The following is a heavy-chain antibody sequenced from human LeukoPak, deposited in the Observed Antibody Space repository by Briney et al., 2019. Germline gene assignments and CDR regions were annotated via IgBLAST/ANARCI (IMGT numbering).Heavy chain of an antibody. CDR3: ARETNCGGDCYQPYFDY. J-gene: IGHJ4*02. V-gene: IGHV3-30-3*01. Sequence: PGGSLRLSCAASGFTFSSYAMHWVRQAPGRGLEWVAVISYDGSNKYYADSVKGRFTISRDNSKNTLYLQMNSLRAEDTAVYYCARETNCGGDCYQPYFDYWGQGTLVTVSS. CDR1: GFTFSSYA. CDR2: ISYDGSNK. D-gene: IGHD2-21*02.